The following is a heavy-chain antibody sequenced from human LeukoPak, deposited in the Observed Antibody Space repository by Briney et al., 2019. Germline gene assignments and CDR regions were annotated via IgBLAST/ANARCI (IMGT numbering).Heavy chain of an antibody. CDR2: IYYSGST. Sequence: PSETLSLTCTVSGGSVSSGSYYWSWIRQPPGKGLEWIGYIYYSGSTNYNPSLKSRVTISVDTSKNQFSLKLSSVTAADTAVYYCAREGDELSWGQGTLVTVSS. CDR3: AREGDELS. V-gene: IGHV4-61*01. J-gene: IGHJ5*02. CDR1: GGSVSSGSYY. D-gene: IGHD1-7*01.